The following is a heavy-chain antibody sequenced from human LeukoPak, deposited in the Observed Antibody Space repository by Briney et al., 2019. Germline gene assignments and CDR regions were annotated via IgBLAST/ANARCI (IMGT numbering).Heavy chain of an antibody. V-gene: IGHV3-23*01. CDR2: ISGSGGST. Sequence: PGGSLRLSCAASGFTFSGYAMSWVRQAPGKGLEWVSAISGSGGSTYYADSVKGRFTISRDNSKNTLYLQMNSLRAEDTAVYYCAKGRSAVLLWFGEFSWGQGTLVTVSS. D-gene: IGHD3-10*01. J-gene: IGHJ5*02. CDR3: AKGRSAVLLWFGEFS. CDR1: GFTFSGYA.